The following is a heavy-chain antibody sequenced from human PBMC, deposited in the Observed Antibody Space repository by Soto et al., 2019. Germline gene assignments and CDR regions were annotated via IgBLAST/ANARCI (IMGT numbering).Heavy chain of an antibody. CDR3: VSQRTTVPTQAYFDY. CDR2: VYYRGRS. J-gene: IGHJ4*02. V-gene: IGHV4-39*01. Sequence: WETLSLTCTVSGGSVTNSSYYWGWIRQSPGNGLEWIGSVYYRGRSYAKSSVKSRVTISVDTSKNRVSLGLNSVTASDTAVYFCVSQRTTVPTQAYFDYWGPGALVTVSS. D-gene: IGHD4-17*01. CDR1: GGSVTNSSYY.